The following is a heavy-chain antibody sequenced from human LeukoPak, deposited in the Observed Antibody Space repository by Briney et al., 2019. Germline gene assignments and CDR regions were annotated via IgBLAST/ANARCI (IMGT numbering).Heavy chain of an antibody. Sequence: SVKVSCKASGYTFTGYYIHWVRQAPGQGLEWMGWINPNSGGTNYAQKFQGRVTMTRDTSISTAYMELSRLRSDDTAVYYCTRSSGSGDWFDPWGQGTLVTVSS. V-gene: IGHV1-2*02. CDR3: TRSSGSGDWFDP. CDR1: GYTFTGYY. D-gene: IGHD6-19*01. J-gene: IGHJ5*02. CDR2: INPNSGGT.